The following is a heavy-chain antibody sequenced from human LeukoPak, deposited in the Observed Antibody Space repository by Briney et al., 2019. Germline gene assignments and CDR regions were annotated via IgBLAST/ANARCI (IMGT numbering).Heavy chain of an antibody. CDR2: VRYDGSIQ. V-gene: IGHV3-30*02. CDR1: GFNFHSYG. Sequence: PGGSLRLSCAASGFNFHSYGMHWVRQAPGKGLDWVAFVRYDGSIQYYADSVKVRFAISRDNSKDTVSLQMNSLRPEDTAVYYCRKGSSTSAYPDYWGQGTLVTVSS. CDR3: RKGSSTSAYPDY. D-gene: IGHD6-6*01. J-gene: IGHJ4*02.